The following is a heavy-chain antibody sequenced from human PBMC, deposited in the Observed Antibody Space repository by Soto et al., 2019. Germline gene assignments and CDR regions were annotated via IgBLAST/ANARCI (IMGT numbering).Heavy chain of an antibody. CDR3: AKDRSVVRLHKWEFDY. V-gene: IGHV3-30*18. J-gene: IGHJ4*02. D-gene: IGHD2-15*01. Sequence: QVQLVESGGGVVQPGRSLRLSCAASGFTFSSYGMHWVRQAPGKGLEWVAVISYDGSNKYYADSVKGRFTISRDNSKNTLYLQMNSLRAEDTAVYYCAKDRSVVRLHKWEFDYWGQGTLVTVSS. CDR2: ISYDGSNK. CDR1: GFTFSSYG.